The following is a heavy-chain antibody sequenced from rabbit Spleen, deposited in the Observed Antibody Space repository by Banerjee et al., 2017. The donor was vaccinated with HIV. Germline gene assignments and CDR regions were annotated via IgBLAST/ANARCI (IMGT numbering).Heavy chain of an antibody. D-gene: IGHD1-1*01. CDR2: INTGSSGRT. CDR3: ARDLDNGRGHRLDL. V-gene: IGHV1S45*01. Sequence: QEQLVESGGGLVQPEGSLTLTCTASGFSFSSTYWICWVRQAPGKGLEWIGCINTGSSGRTYYASWAKGRFTTSKTSSTTVTLQMTSLTAADTATYSCARDLDNGRGHRLDLWGPGTLVTVS. J-gene: IGHJ3*01. CDR1: GFSFSSTYW.